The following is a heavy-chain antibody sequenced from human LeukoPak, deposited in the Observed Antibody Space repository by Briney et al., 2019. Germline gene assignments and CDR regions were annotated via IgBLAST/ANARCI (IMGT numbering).Heavy chain of an antibody. D-gene: IGHD3-22*01. CDR1: GFSFSDYY. CDR3: ARDQYYYDSSAPPLY. Sequence: GGSLRLSCAASGFSFSDYYMSWIRQAPGKGLEWVSYISSSGNTIYYAESVKGRFTISRENAKNSLYLQMNSLRAEDTAVYYCARDQYYYDSSAPPLYWGQGTLVTVSS. V-gene: IGHV3-11*01. CDR2: ISSSGNTI. J-gene: IGHJ4*02.